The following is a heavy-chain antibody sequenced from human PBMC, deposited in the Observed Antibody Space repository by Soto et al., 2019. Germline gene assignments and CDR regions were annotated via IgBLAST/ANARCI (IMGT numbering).Heavy chain of an antibody. V-gene: IGHV3-20*01. CDR3: AIRLLDNDAFDI. CDR1: GFTFDDYG. D-gene: IGHD5-12*01. J-gene: IGHJ3*02. CDR2: INWNGGST. Sequence: PGGSLRLSCAASGFTFDDYGMSWVRQAPGKGLEWVSGINWNGGSTGYADSVKGRFTISRDNAKNSLYLQMNSLRAEDTALYHCAIRLLDNDAFDIWGQGTMVTVSS.